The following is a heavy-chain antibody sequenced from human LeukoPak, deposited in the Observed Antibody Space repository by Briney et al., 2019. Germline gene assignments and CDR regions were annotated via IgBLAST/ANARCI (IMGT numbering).Heavy chain of an antibody. CDR2: ISGSGGST. Sequence: GGSLRLSCAASGFTFSSYAMSWVRQAPGEGLEWVSAISGSGGSTYYADSVKGRFTISRDNSKNTLYLQMNSLRAEDTAVNYCARDRGGSYSAIDYWGQGTLVTVSS. V-gene: IGHV3-23*01. D-gene: IGHD1-26*01. CDR1: GFTFSSYA. J-gene: IGHJ4*02. CDR3: ARDRGGSYSAIDY.